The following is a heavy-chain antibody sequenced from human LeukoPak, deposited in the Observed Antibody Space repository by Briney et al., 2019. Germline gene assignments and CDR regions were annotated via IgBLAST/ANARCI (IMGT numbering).Heavy chain of an antibody. Sequence: SSETLSLTCTVSGGSISSSSYYWGWIRQPPGKGLEWIGSIYYSGSTYYNPSLKSRVTISVDTSKNQFSLHLNSVTPEDTAVYYCARGRTDLGGYNDAFDIWGQGTVVNVSS. V-gene: IGHV4-39*01. CDR1: GGSISSSSYY. CDR2: IYYSGST. J-gene: IGHJ3*02. CDR3: ARGRTDLGGYNDAFDI. D-gene: IGHD3-22*01.